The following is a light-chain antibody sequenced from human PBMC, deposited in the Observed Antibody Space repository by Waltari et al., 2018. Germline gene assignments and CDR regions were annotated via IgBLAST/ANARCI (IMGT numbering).Light chain of an antibody. Sequence: DIQITQSPSSLSASVCDRVTITCRPSQSISSYLNWYQQKPGKAPKLLIYDASSLQSGVPSRFSGSGSGTDFTLTISSLQPEDFATYYCQQSYSTPLFTFGPGTKVDIK. CDR2: DAS. CDR3: QQSYSTPLFT. J-gene: IGKJ3*01. V-gene: IGKV1-39*01. CDR1: QSISSY.